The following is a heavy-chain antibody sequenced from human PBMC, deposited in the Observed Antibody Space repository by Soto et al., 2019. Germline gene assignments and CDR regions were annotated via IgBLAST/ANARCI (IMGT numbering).Heavy chain of an antibody. V-gene: IGHV1-3*01. D-gene: IGHD2-2*01. CDR3: ARSNFLGYCSSTSCQYDAFDI. Sequence: ASVKVSCKASGYTFTSYAMHWVRQAPGQRLEWMGWTNAGNGNTKYSQKFQGRVTITRDTSASTAYMELSSLRSEDTAVYYCARSNFLGYCSSTSCQYDAFDIWGQGTMVTVSS. CDR1: GYTFTSYA. J-gene: IGHJ3*02. CDR2: TNAGNGNT.